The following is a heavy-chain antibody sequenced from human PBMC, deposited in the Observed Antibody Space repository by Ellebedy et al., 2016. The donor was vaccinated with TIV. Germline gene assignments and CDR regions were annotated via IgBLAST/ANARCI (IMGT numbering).Heavy chain of an antibody. J-gene: IGHJ6*02. V-gene: IGHV3-21*01. CDR1: GFTFSSYS. CDR3: ARAYYGMDV. CDR2: ISSSSSYI. Sequence: GESLKISCAASGFTFSSYSMNWVRQAPGKGLEWVSSISSSSSYIYYAGSVKGRFTISRDNAKNSLYLQMNSLRAEDTAVYYCARAYYGMDVWGQGTTVTVSS.